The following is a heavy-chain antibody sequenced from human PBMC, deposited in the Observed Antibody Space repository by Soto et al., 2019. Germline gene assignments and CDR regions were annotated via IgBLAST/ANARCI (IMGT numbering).Heavy chain of an antibody. CDR3: AREDCSGCSCYDGYYYYYYGMDV. V-gene: IGHV1-69*01. CDR2: IIPIFGTA. J-gene: IGHJ6*02. D-gene: IGHD2-15*01. CDR1: GGTFSSYA. Sequence: QVQLVQSGAEVKKPGSSVKVSCKASGGTFSSYAISWVRQAPGQGLEWMGGIIPIFGTANYAQKFQGRVTITADESTSTAYMELSSLRSEDTAVYYCAREDCSGCSCYDGYYYYYYGMDVWGQGTTVTVSS.